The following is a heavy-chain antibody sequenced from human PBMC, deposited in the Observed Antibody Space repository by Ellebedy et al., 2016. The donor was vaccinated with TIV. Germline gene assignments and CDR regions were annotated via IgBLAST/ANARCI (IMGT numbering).Heavy chain of an antibody. V-gene: IGHV3-23*01. CDR2: ITESGGNT. CDR1: GLTFSSHA. J-gene: IGHJ3*01. D-gene: IGHD4-23*01. Sequence: GESLKISCAASGLTFSSHAMSWVRQAPGKGLEWVSSITESGGNTYYADSVKGRFTISRDNSKDTLYLQMNSLRAEDTAIYYRARDPVGVGPAFPVWGQGTMVTVSS. CDR3: ARDPVGVGPAFPV.